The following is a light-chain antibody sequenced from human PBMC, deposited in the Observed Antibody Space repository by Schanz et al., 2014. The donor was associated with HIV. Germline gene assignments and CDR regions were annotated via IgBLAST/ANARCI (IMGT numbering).Light chain of an antibody. CDR3: NSYSHSNTYV. J-gene: IGLJ1*01. V-gene: IGLV2-14*03. CDR2: DVS. CDR1: SIDVGGYDY. Sequence: SALTQPASLSGSPGQSITISCTGTSIDVGGYDYVSWYQQHPDKAPRLIIYDVSNRPSGVSSRFSGSKSGSAASLTISGLQAEDEADYYCNSYSHSNTYVFGSGTKLTVL.